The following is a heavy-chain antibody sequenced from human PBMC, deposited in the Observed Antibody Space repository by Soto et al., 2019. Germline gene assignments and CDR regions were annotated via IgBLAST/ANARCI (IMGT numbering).Heavy chain of an antibody. V-gene: IGHV3-30*18. D-gene: IGHD4-17*01. CDR3: AKARANDYGDLDYYYGMDV. CDR2: ISYDGSNK. CDR1: GFTFSSYG. J-gene: IGHJ6*02. Sequence: GGSLRLSCAASGFTFSSYGMHWVRQAPGKGLEWVAVISYDGSNKYYADSVKGRFTISRDNSKNTLYLQMNSLRAEDTAVYYCAKARANDYGDLDYYYGMDVWGQGTTVTVSS.